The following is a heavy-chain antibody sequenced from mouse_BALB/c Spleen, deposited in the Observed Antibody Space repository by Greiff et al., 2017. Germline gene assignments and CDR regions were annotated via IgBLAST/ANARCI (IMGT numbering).Heavy chain of an antibody. D-gene: IGHD2-14*01. CDR2: ISSGGSYT. CDR1: GFTFSSYA. Sequence: EVMLVESGGGLVKPGGSLKLSCAASGFTFSSYAMSWVRQSPEKRLEWVAEISSGGSYTYYPDTVTGRFTISRDNAKNTLYLEMSSLRSEDTAMYYCARDNYRYDERAAWFAYWGQGTPVTVSA. CDR3: ARDNYRYDERAAWFAY. V-gene: IGHV5-9-4*01. J-gene: IGHJ3*01.